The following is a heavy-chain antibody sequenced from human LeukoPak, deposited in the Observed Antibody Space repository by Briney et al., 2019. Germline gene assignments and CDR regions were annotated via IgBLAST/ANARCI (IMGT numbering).Heavy chain of an antibody. J-gene: IGHJ4*02. CDR2: IYTSGST. D-gene: IGHD1-26*01. V-gene: IGHV4-4*07. Sequence: PSETLSLTCTVSGGSISSYYWSWIRQPAGKGLEWIGRIYTSGSTNYNPSLKSRVTMSVDTSKNQFSLKLSSVTAADTAVYYCARSLWELPGHYYFDYWGQGTLVTVSS. CDR1: GGSISSYY. CDR3: ARSLWELPGHYYFDY.